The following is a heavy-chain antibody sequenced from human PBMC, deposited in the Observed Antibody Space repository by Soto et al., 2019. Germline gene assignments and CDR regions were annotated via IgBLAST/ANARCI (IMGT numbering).Heavy chain of an antibody. CDR3: ARHARSYRERLDP. D-gene: IGHD1-26*01. CDR2: IYYSGST. V-gene: IGHV4-39*01. Sequence: QLQLQESGPGLVKPSETLSLTCTVSGGSISSSSYYWGWIRQPPGKGPEWIGSIYYSGSTYYNPSLKTRVTISVDTSKNQFSLKLSSVTAADPAVYYCARHARSYRERLDPWGEGTLVTVSS. J-gene: IGHJ5*02. CDR1: GGSISSSSYY.